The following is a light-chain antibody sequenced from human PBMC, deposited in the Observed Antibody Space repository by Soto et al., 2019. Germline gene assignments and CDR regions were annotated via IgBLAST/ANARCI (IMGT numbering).Light chain of an antibody. J-gene: IGKJ1*01. CDR3: RKYYSDPLS. Sequence: DIQMTQSPSSLSASVRDRVTITCRASQGIRNYLGWYQQKPGKVPKLLIYAASTLQTGVPSRFSGSGSGTDFTLTNSSLQPEDFATYYGRKYYSDPLSFGQGTKVEIK. CDR2: AAS. V-gene: IGKV1-27*01. CDR1: QGIRNY.